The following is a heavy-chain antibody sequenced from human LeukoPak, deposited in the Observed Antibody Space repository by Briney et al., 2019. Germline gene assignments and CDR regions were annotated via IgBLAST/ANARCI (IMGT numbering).Heavy chain of an antibody. CDR2: IIPIFGTA. J-gene: IGHJ4*02. D-gene: IGHD6-19*01. Sequence: SVKVSCKASGGTFSSYTISWVRQGPGQGLEWMGGIIPIFGTANYAQKFQGRVTITADKSTSTAYMELSSLRSEDTAVYYCASSNGYSSGWYLPVTDYWGQGTLVTVSS. CDR3: ASSNGYSSGWYLPVTDY. CDR1: GGTFSSYT. V-gene: IGHV1-69*06.